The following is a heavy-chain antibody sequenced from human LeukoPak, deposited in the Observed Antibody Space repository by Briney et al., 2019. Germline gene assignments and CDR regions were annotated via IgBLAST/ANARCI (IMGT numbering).Heavy chain of an antibody. V-gene: IGHV1-2*02. CDR2: INPNSGGT. CDR3: EIDLGDYTWGFYF. Sequence: GASVKVSCKASGYPFTGYYMHWVPQAPGRGFEWMGWINPNSGGTNYAQKFQGRVTMTRDTSISTAYLELNSMSSDDTAIYHCEIDLGDYTWGFYFGGRGHVVNVSS. D-gene: IGHD4-17*01. J-gene: IGHJ4*02. CDR1: GYPFTGYY.